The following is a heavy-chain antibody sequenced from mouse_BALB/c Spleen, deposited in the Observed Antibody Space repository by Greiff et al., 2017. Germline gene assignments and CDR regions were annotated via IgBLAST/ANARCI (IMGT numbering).Heavy chain of an antibody. V-gene: IGHV5-6-2*01. J-gene: IGHJ3*01. CDR1: GFTFSSYY. D-gene: IGHD2-3*01. CDR3: ARRNYDRGFAY. CDR2: INSNGGST. Sequence: EVMLVESGGGLVKLGGSLKLSCAASGFTFSSYYMSWVRQTPEKRLELVAAINSNGGSTYYPDTVKGRFTISRDNAKNTLYLQMSSLKSEDTALYYCARRNYDRGFAYWGQGTLVTVSA.